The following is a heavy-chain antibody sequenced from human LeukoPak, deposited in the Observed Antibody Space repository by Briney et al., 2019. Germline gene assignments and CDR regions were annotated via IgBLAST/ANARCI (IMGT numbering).Heavy chain of an antibody. CDR2: ISSNGDST. CDR3: ASRYCSSTRCYQFDY. J-gene: IGHJ4*02. CDR1: GFIFSSYA. D-gene: IGHD2-2*01. Sequence: GGSLRLSCAASGFIFSSYAMHWVRQAPGKGLEYVSAISSNGDSTYYANSVKGRFTISRDNSKNTLYPQMGSLRAEDMAVYYCASRYCSSTRCYQFDYWGQGTLVTVSS. V-gene: IGHV3-64*01.